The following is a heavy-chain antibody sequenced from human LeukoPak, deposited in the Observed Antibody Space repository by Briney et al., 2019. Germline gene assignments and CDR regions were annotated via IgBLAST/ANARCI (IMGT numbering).Heavy chain of an antibody. D-gene: IGHD3-22*01. CDR2: ISSTNTYI. V-gene: IGHV3-21*04. Sequence: GGSLRLPCAASGFTFSAYSMHWVRQAPGKGLEWVSSISSTNTYIYYADSVKGRFTISRDNAKNSLYLQMNSLRAEDTALYYCAKGYDSSDYDAFDIWGQGTMVTVSS. J-gene: IGHJ3*02. CDR1: GFTFSAYS. CDR3: AKGYDSSDYDAFDI.